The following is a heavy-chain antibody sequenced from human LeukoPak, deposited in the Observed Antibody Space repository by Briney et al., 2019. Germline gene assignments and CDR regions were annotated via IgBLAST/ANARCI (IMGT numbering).Heavy chain of an antibody. CDR3: ARVNIDFFDWLVGLDY. CDR2: IYYSGST. D-gene: IGHD3-9*01. V-gene: IGHV4-59*01. CDR1: GGSISSYY. Sequence: SETLSLTCTVSGGSISSYYWSWIRQPPGKGLEWIGYIYYSGSTNYNPSLKSRVTISVDTSKNQFSLKLSSVTAADTAVYYCARVNIDFFDWLVGLDYWGQGPRVTVPS. J-gene: IGHJ4*02.